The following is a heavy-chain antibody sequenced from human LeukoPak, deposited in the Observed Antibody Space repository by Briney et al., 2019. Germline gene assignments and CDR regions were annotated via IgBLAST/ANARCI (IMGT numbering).Heavy chain of an antibody. Sequence: SETLSLPCTVSGGSISGYYWSWIRQPAGKGLEWIGRIYTSGSTNYNPSLKSRVTMSVDTSKNQFSLKLSSVTAADTAVYYCARRGYCISTSCYPFDYWGQGTLATVSS. CDR3: ARRGYCISTSCYPFDY. V-gene: IGHV4-4*07. J-gene: IGHJ4*02. CDR2: IYTSGST. D-gene: IGHD2-2*01. CDR1: GGSISGYY.